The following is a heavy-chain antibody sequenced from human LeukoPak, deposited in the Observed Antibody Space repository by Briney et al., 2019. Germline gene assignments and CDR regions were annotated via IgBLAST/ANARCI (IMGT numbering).Heavy chain of an antibody. J-gene: IGHJ6*02. CDR3: AKEGHYYYYGMDV. Sequence: SAISGSGGSTYYADSVKGRFTISRDNSKNTLYLQMNSLRAEDTAVYYCAKEGHYYYYGMDVWGQGTTVTVSS. V-gene: IGHV3-23*01. CDR2: ISGSGGST.